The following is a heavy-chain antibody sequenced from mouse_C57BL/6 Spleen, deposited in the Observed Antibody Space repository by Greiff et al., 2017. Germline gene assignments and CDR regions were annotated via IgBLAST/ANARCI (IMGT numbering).Heavy chain of an antibody. Sequence: VQLKESGGGLVKPGGSLKLSCAASGFTFSDYGMHWVRQAPEKGLEWVAYISSGSSTIYYADTVTVRFTISRDNAKNTLFLQMTSLRSEDTAMYYCARKAYGSSSYFDYWGQGTTLTVSS. D-gene: IGHD1-1*01. CDR2: ISSGSSTI. CDR3: ARKAYGSSSYFDY. CDR1: GFTFSDYG. J-gene: IGHJ2*01. V-gene: IGHV5-17*01.